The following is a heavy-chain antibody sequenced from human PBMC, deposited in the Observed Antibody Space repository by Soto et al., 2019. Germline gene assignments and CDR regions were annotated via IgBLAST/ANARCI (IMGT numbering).Heavy chain of an antibody. CDR1: GGTFSSYS. V-gene: IGHV1-69*04. D-gene: IGHD5-12*01. J-gene: IGHJ5*02. Sequence: SVKVSCKASGGTFSSYSLSWVRQAPGQGLEWMGRIVPILGIINYAQKFQGRVTINADESTNNFYMELSNLRSVDTAVFYCAKDREMATGSFDPWGQGTLVTVS. CDR2: IVPILGII. CDR3: AKDREMATGSFDP.